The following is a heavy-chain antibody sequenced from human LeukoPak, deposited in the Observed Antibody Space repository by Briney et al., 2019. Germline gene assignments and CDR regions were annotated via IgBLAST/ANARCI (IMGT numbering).Heavy chain of an antibody. Sequence: SETLSLTCTVSGGSISSYYWGWIRQPPGKGLEWIGYIYYSGSTNYNPSLKSRVTISVDTSKNQFSLKLSSVTAADTAVYYCARGTQRGYSGGFDYWGQGTLVTVSS. CDR3: ARGTQRGYSGGFDY. D-gene: IGHD5-12*01. CDR1: GGSISSYY. V-gene: IGHV4-59*01. CDR2: IYYSGST. J-gene: IGHJ4*02.